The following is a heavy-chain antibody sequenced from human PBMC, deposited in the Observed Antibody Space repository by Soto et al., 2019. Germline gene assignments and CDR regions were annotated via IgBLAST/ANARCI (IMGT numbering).Heavy chain of an antibody. D-gene: IGHD3-3*01. Sequence: QVQLQESGPGLVKPSQTLSLTCTVSGGSISSGGYYWSWIRQHPGKGLEWIGYIYYSGSTYYNPSLKSRVTISVDTSKNQFSLQLSSVTAADTAVYYCAVKESGYYNTNFVWGQGTLVTVSS. CDR1: GGSISSGGYY. V-gene: IGHV4-31*03. J-gene: IGHJ4*02. CDR3: AVKESGYYNTNFV. CDR2: IYYSGST.